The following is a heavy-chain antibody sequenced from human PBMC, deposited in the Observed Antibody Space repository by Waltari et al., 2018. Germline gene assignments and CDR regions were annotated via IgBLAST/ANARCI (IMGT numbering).Heavy chain of an antibody. J-gene: IGHJ4*02. CDR3: ARGGEDDFWSGSPFDY. Sequence: VRLQRWAAGRLKPSKTLSPTSAVYVGSFIGYYWGGIGQPPGKGLEWIGEINHSGSTNYNPALKSRVTISVDTSKNQFSLKLSSVTAADTAVYYCARGGEDDFWSGSPFDYWGQGTLVTVSS. V-gene: IGHV4-34*01. D-gene: IGHD3-3*01. CDR1: VGSFIGYY. CDR2: INHSGST.